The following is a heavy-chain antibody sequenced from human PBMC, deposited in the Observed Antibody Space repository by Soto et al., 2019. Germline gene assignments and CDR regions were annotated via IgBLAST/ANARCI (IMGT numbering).Heavy chain of an antibody. V-gene: IGHV5-10-1*01. J-gene: IGHJ6*02. Sequence: PGESLKISCKGSGYSFTSYWISWVRQMPGKGLEWMGRIDPSDSYTNYSPSFQGHVTISADKSISTAYLQWSSLKASDTAMYYCARHGGKSYGDYYYYYGMDVWGQGTTVTSP. CDR1: GYSFTSYW. D-gene: IGHD2-15*01. CDR2: IDPSDSYT. CDR3: ARHGGKSYGDYYYYYGMDV.